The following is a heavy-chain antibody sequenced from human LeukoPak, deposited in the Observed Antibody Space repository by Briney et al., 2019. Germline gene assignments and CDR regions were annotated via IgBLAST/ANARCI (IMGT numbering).Heavy chain of an antibody. CDR3: ARDFWGYFDY. D-gene: IGHD3-16*01. V-gene: IGHV1-46*01. CDR1: GYTFTSYY. CDR2: INTRGGST. J-gene: IGHJ4*02. Sequence: ASVKVSCKASGYTFTSYYMHWVRQAPGQGLEWMGMINTRGGSTSYAQTFQGRVTMTRDTSTSTVYMELSSLRSEDTAVYYCARDFWGYFDYWGQGTLVTVSS.